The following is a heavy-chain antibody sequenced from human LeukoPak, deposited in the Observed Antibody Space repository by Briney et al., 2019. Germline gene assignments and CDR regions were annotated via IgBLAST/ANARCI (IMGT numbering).Heavy chain of an antibody. Sequence: GGSLRLSCAASGFTFSDYYMSWIRQAPGKGLEWVSSISSSSSYIYYADSVKGRFTISRDNAKNSLYLQMNSLRAEDTAVYYCARPAHYDILTGYYPLDYWGQGTLVTVSS. D-gene: IGHD3-9*01. CDR2: ISSSSSYI. CDR3: ARPAHYDILTGYYPLDY. V-gene: IGHV3-11*06. CDR1: GFTFSDYY. J-gene: IGHJ4*02.